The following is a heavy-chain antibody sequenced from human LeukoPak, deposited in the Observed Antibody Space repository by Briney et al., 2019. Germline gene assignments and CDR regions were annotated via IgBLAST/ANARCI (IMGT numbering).Heavy chain of an antibody. CDR1: GFTFSSYS. J-gene: IGHJ4*02. CDR2: ISSSSSYI. Sequence: GGSLRLSCAASGFTFSSYSMNWVRQAPGKGLDWVSSISSSSSYIYYADSVKGRFTISRDNAKNSLYLQMNSLRAEDTAVYYCARGGGGMADYWGQGTLVTVSS. CDR3: ARGGGGMADY. V-gene: IGHV3-21*01. D-gene: IGHD1-14*01.